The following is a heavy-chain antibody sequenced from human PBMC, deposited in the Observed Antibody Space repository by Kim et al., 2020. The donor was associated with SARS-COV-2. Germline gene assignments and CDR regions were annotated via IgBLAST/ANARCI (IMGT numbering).Heavy chain of an antibody. V-gene: IGHV3-30*18. Sequence: GGSLRLSCAASGFTFSSYGMHWVRQAPGKGLEWVAVISYDGSNKYYADSVKGRFTISRDNSKNTLYLQMNSLRAEDTAVYYCAKDPNYDFWSGYSPFYYYGMDVWGQGTTVTVSS. J-gene: IGHJ6*02. CDR2: ISYDGSNK. CDR3: AKDPNYDFWSGYSPFYYYGMDV. CDR1: GFTFSSYG. D-gene: IGHD3-3*01.